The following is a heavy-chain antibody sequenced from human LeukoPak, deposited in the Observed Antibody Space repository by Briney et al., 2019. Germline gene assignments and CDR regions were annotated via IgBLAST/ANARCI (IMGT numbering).Heavy chain of an antibody. J-gene: IGHJ5*02. CDR1: GGSFSGYY. V-gene: IGHV4-34*01. CDR2: INHSGST. Sequence: SETLSLTCAVYGGSFSGYYWTWIRQPPGKGLEWIGEINHSGSTSYNPFLKSRFALSVDTSKHHFSLKLSSVTAADTAVYYCARGRQFVDTWGQGTLVTVSS. CDR3: ARGRQFVDT. D-gene: IGHD5-24*01.